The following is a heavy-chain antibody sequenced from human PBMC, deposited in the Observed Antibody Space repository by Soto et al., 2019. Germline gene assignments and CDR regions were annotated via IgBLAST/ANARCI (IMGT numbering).Heavy chain of an antibody. D-gene: IGHD2-8*01. CDR3: AREMGLNYFDY. CDR2: INPNSGGT. Sequence: QVQLVQSGAEVKKPGASVKVSCKASGYTFTGYYMHWVRQAPGQGLEWMGWINPNSGGTNYAQKVQGWVTMTRDTSISTAYMELSRLRSDDTAVYYCAREMGLNYFDYWGQGTLVTVSS. CDR1: GYTFTGYY. V-gene: IGHV1-2*04. J-gene: IGHJ4*02.